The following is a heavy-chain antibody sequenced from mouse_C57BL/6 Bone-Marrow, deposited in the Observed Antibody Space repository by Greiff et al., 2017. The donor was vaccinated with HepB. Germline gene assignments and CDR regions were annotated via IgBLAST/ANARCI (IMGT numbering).Heavy chain of an antibody. D-gene: IGHD2-4*01. CDR3: ARDLGDYDFYWYFDV. J-gene: IGHJ1*03. V-gene: IGHV5-16*01. CDR2: INYDGSST. Sequence: DVKLVESEGGLVQPGSSMKLSCTASGFTFSDYYMAWVRQVPEKGLEWVANINYDGSSTYYLDSLKSRFIISRDNAKNILYLQMSSLKSEDTATYYCARDLGDYDFYWYFDVWGTGTTVTVSS. CDR1: GFTFSDYY.